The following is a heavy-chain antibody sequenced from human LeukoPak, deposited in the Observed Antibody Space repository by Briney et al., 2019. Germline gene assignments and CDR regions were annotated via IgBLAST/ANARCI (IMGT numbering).Heavy chain of an antibody. J-gene: IGHJ4*02. Sequence: ASVKVSCKASGYTFTGYYLHWVRQAPGQGLEWMGCTNPNSGGTKYGQKFQGRVTMTRDTSISTAHMELTGLGSDDTAVYYCARGGYYDSSGFDNWGQGTLVTVSS. CDR1: GYTFTGYY. CDR3: ARGGYYDSSGFDN. CDR2: TNPNSGGT. D-gene: IGHD3-22*01. V-gene: IGHV1-2*02.